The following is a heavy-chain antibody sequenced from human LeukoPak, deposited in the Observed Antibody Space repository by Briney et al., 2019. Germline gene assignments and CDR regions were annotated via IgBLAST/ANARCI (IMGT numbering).Heavy chain of an antibody. CDR3: ARLIVVVPTYAFDI. J-gene: IGHJ3*02. V-gene: IGHV4-61*10. Sequence: SETLSLTCTVSGGSISSGSYYWSWIRQPAGKGLEWIGYIYHSGSTYYNPSLKSRVTISVDRSKNQFSLKLSSVTAADTAVYYCARLIVVVPTYAFDIWGQGTMVTVSS. CDR2: IYHSGST. D-gene: IGHD2-2*01. CDR1: GGSISSGSYY.